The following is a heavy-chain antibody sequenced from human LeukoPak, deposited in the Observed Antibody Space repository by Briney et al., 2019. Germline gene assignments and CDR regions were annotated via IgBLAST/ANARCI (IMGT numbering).Heavy chain of an antibody. D-gene: IGHD4-17*01. CDR3: ARTTMTRLGFDY. CDR2: IYHSGST. CDR1: GYSISSGYY. Sequence: SETLSLTCTVSGYSISSGYYWGWIRQPPRKGLEWIGNIYHSGSTKYNPSLKSRVTISVDTSKNQFSLKLSSVTAADTAVYYCARTTMTRLGFDYWGQGTLVSVSS. J-gene: IGHJ4*02. V-gene: IGHV4-38-2*02.